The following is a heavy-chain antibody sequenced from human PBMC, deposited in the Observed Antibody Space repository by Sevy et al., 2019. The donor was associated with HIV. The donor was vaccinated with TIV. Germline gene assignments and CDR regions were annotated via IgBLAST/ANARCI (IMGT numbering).Heavy chain of an antibody. CDR3: AKDQVTIFGVVMDSVGELGPPFDY. J-gene: IGHJ4*02. V-gene: IGHV3-23*01. Sequence: GGSLRRSCAASGFTFSSYAMSWVRQALGKGLEWVSAISGSGGSTYYADSVKGRFTISRDNSKNTLYLQMNSLRAEDTAVYYCAKDQVTIFGVVMDSVGELGPPFDYWGQGTLVTVSS. D-gene: IGHD3-3*01. CDR2: ISGSGGST. CDR1: GFTFSSYA.